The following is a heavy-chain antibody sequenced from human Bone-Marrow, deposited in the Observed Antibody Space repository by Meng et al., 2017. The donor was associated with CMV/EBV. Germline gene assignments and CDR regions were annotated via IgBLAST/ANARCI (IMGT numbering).Heavy chain of an antibody. V-gene: IGHV3-7*01. CDR1: GFTFSGFW. CDR3: ASRGDGYMLADSNGMGV. CDR2: LNQVGNGR. D-gene: IGHD5-24*01. J-gene: IGHJ6*02. Sequence: GESLKISCEGSGFTFSGFWMTWVRLPPGKGLEWVACLNQVGNGRYYVDSVKGRFTISRDNAKNSLYLQMNSLRDEDTAVYYCASRGDGYMLADSNGMGVWGQGTTVTVSS.